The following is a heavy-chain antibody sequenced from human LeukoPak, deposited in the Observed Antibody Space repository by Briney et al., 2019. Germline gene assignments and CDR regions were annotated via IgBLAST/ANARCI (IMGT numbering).Heavy chain of an antibody. J-gene: IGHJ4*02. Sequence: GGSLRLSCAASGFTFSSYVMHWVRQAPGKGLEWVAIISYDGSNEYYADSVKGRFTISRDNSKNTLYLQMNSLRAEDTAVYYCAKEGAYSGYERSFDYWGQGTLVTVSS. CDR3: AKEGAYSGYERSFDY. D-gene: IGHD5-12*01. CDR1: GFTFSSYV. CDR2: ISYDGSNE. V-gene: IGHV3-30*04.